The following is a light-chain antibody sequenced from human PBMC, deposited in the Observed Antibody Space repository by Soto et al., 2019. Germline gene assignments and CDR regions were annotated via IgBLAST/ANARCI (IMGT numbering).Light chain of an antibody. Sequence: QSVLTQPPSVSGAPGQRVTISCTGSNSNIGAGYDVHWYQQLPGSAPKLLIYGNNNRPSGVPDRFSGSKPGTSASLAITGLQAEDEADYYCQSYHNSLSGFPVFGTGTRSPS. V-gene: IGLV1-40*01. CDR1: NSNIGAGYD. CDR3: QSYHNSLSGFPV. CDR2: GNN. J-gene: IGLJ1*01.